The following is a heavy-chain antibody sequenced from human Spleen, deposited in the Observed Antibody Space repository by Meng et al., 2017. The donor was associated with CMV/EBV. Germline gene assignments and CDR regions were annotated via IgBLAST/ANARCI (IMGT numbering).Heavy chain of an antibody. D-gene: IGHD4-23*01. CDR2: ISSSSSYI. CDR1: GLTVSSDY. V-gene: IGHV3-21*01. J-gene: IGHJ6*02. Sequence: ESLKISCAASGLTVSSDYMSWVRQAPGKGLEWVSSISSSSSYIYYADSVKGRFTISRDNAKKSLYLQMNSLRAEDTAVYYCARDGGGNSEYYYYYGMDVWGQGTTVTVSS. CDR3: ARDGGGNSEYYYYYGMDV.